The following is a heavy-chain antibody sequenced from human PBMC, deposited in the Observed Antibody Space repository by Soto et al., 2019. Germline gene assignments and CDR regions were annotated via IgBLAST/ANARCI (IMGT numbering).Heavy chain of an antibody. Sequence: GGSLRLSCAGSGFIFKNYALNWVRQAPGKGLEWVASITRDGYNKYYADSVKGRFTISRDNSRDTLSLQMTALRTEDSSIYYCTKSSGGSSSVGMDVWGQGTTVTVSS. CDR2: ITRDGYNK. CDR3: TKSSGGSSSVGMDV. V-gene: IGHV3-30*04. J-gene: IGHJ6*02. D-gene: IGHD6-6*01. CDR1: GFIFKNYA.